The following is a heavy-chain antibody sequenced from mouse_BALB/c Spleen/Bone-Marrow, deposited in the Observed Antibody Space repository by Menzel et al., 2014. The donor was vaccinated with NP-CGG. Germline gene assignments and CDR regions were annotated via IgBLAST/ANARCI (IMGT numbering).Heavy chain of an antibody. J-gene: IGHJ1*01. CDR2: INPGSGGT. Sequence: QVQLQQSGAELVRPGTSVKVSCKASGYAFTNYLMEWIKQRPGQGLEWIGVINPGSGGTNYNEKFKGKATLTADKSSFTAYIQLSSLTSDDSAVYFCAKEQVRFFDVWGAGTTVTVSS. D-gene: IGHD2-14*01. CDR1: GYAFTNYL. CDR3: AKEQVRFFDV. V-gene: IGHV1-54*01.